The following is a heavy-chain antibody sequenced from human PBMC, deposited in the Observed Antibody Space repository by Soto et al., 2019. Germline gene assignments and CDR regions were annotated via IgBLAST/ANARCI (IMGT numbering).Heavy chain of an antibody. CDR2: IYYSGST. V-gene: IGHV4-30-4*01. J-gene: IGHJ6*02. D-gene: IGHD3-10*01. CDR3: ARAGVLLWFGELLPTEKPLGMDV. CDR1: GGSISSGDYY. Sequence: SETLSLTCTVSGGSISSGDYYWSWIRQPPGKGLEWIGYIYYSGSTYYNPSLKSRVTISVDTSKNQFSLKLSSVTAADTAVYYCARAGVLLWFGELLPTEKPLGMDVWGQGTTVTVSS.